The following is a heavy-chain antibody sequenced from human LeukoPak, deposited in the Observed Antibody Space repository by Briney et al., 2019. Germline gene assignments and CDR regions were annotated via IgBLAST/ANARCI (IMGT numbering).Heavy chain of an antibody. J-gene: IGHJ4*02. CDR3: ASGKWVRGVIKWDY. CDR2: IYYSGST. V-gene: IGHV4-39*07. Sequence: SETLSLTCTVSGGSIGSNNYYWGWIRQPPGKGLEWIGSIYYSGSTYYNPSLKSRVTISVDTSKNQFSLKLSSVTAADTAVYYCASGKWVRGVIKWDYWGQGTLVTVSS. CDR1: GGSIGSNNYY. D-gene: IGHD3-10*01.